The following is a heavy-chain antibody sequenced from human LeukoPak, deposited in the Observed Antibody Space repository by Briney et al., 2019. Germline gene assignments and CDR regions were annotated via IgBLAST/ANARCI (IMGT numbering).Heavy chain of an antibody. CDR2: ITSTGSYT. CDR1: GFTFSSYN. D-gene: IGHD3-22*01. V-gene: IGHV3-21*01. Sequence: GESLRLSCAASGFTFSSYNMNWVRQAPGKGLEWVSSITSTGSYTFYADSVKGRFTISRDNAKNTLYLQMNSLRAEDTAVYYCAKDSTHYRVWDNYDTRGLSYWGQGTLVTVSS. CDR3: AKDSTHYRVWDNYDTRGLSY. J-gene: IGHJ4*02.